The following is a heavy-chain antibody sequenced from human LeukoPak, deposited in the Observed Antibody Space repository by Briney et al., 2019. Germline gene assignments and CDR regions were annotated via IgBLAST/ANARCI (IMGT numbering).Heavy chain of an antibody. J-gene: IGHJ4*02. CDR3: GAYASGSFDY. V-gene: IGHV1-8*03. CDR2: MNPDNGNT. Sequence: ASLKVSCKASGYSFTNYDINWVRQASGQGLEWMGWMNPDNGNTDYAQKFQGRVTLTTNSSESTAYMELCSRGSEDTAVYYCGAYASGSFDYWGQGTLVSVSS. D-gene: IGHD6-19*01. CDR1: GYSFTNYD.